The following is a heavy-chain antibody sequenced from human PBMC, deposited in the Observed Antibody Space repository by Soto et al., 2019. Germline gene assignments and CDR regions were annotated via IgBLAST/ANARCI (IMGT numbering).Heavy chain of an antibody. CDR2: ILYDGSKK. CDR1: GSKLNPYG. J-gene: IGHJ4*02. Sequence: GQSLRLAYVATGSKLNPYGIYWVRQAPGKGLQWVAQILYDGSKKHYADSVRGRFTITRDNSKNPVYLQMDSLRVDDTAMYYCVRDLALMADYWGQGT. D-gene: IGHD3-16*01. CDR3: VRDLALMADY. V-gene: IGHV3-30*03.